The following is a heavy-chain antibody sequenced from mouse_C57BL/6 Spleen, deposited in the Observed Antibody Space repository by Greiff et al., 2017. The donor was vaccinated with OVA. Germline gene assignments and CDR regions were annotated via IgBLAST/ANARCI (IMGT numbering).Heavy chain of an antibody. Sequence: QVQLKQSGAELARPGASVKLSCKASGYTFTSYGISWVKQRTGQGLEWIGEIYPRSGNTYYNEKFKGKATLTADKSSSTAYMALRSLTSEDSAVYFCARSENYYGSSSSYYFDYWGQGTTLTVSS. D-gene: IGHD1-1*01. V-gene: IGHV1-81*01. CDR2: IYPRSGNT. J-gene: IGHJ2*01. CDR1: GYTFTSYG. CDR3: ARSENYYGSSSSYYFDY.